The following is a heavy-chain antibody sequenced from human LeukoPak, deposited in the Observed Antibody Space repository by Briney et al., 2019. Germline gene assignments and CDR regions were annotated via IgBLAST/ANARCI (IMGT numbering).Heavy chain of an antibody. J-gene: IGHJ6*02. V-gene: IGHV4-59*11. CDR2: LFNTGGT. CDR3: AREMARNYYDSSGRCMDV. CDR1: GASTTTHH. Sequence: SETLSLTCTVSGASTTTHHWSWIRQPPGKGLEWIGDLFNTGGTSYSASLKSRVTISLDTSKKQVSLEVRSVTAADTAVYYCAREMARNYYDSSGRCMDVWGQGTTVTVSS. D-gene: IGHD3-22*01.